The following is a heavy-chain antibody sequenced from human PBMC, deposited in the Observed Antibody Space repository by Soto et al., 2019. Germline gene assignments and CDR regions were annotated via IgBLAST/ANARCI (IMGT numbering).Heavy chain of an antibody. V-gene: IGHV1-69*01. Sequence: QVQLVQSGPEVKKTGTSVKVSCKASGGTFSSRAISWVRQAPGQWLEWMGGIIPVFGRVNYAEKFQDRVTITADESTSTVYMELSSLRSEDTALYYCANSRGGTFLGYHGMDIWGQGTTVSVSS. D-gene: IGHD3-16*01. CDR3: ANSRGGTFLGYHGMDI. CDR2: IIPVFGRV. J-gene: IGHJ6*02. CDR1: GGTFSSRA.